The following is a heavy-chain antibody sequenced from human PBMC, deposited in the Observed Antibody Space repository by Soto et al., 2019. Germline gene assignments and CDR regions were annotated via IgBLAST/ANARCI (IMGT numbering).Heavy chain of an antibody. Sequence: GGSLRLSCAASGFTFSSYWMSWVRQAPGKGLEWVANIKQDGSEKYYVDSVKGRFTISRDNAKNSLYLQMNSLRAEDMAVYYCASGGSGYYYDAFDIWGQGTMVTVSS. CDR3: ASGGSGYYYDAFDI. J-gene: IGHJ3*02. CDR2: IKQDGSEK. V-gene: IGHV3-7*01. D-gene: IGHD5-12*01. CDR1: GFTFSSYW.